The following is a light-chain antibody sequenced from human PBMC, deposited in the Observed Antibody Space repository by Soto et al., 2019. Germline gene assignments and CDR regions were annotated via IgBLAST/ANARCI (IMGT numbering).Light chain of an antibody. Sequence: DIHLTQSPSSLSASVGYRVTITCRASQAITNNLAWYQQKPGNPPRLLIYEESTLHSGVPSRFSGSRSGTEFILTISSLQPDDFATYYCQHYGGMWTFGQGTKVDIK. J-gene: IGKJ1*01. CDR2: EES. V-gene: IGKV1-9*01. CDR1: QAITNN. CDR3: QHYGGMWT.